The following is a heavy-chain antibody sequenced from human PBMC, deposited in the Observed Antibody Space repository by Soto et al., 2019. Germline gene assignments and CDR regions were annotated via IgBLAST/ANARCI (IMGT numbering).Heavy chain of an antibody. D-gene: IGHD3-3*01. CDR1: GYTFTSYG. Sequence: ASVKVSCKASGYTFTSYGISWVRQAPGQGLEWMGWISAYNGNTNYAQKLQGRVTMTTGTSTSTAYMELRSLGSDDTAVYYCARDSGTIFGVVMPTIWGQGTMVTVSS. CDR2: ISAYNGNT. J-gene: IGHJ3*02. V-gene: IGHV1-18*01. CDR3: ARDSGTIFGVVMPTI.